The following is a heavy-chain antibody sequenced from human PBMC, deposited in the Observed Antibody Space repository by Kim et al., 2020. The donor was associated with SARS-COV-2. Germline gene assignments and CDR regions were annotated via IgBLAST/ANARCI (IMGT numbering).Heavy chain of an antibody. Sequence: STYYNPSLKSRVTISVDTSKNQFSLKLSSVTAADTAVYYCARIYGDYSDPWGQGTLVTVSS. V-gene: IGHV4-39*01. J-gene: IGHJ5*02. CDR2: ST. CDR3: ARIYGDYSDP. D-gene: IGHD4-17*01.